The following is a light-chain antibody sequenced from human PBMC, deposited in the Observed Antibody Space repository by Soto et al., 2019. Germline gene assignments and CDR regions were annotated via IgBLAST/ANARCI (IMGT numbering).Light chain of an antibody. CDR1: QSVLYSSNNRNY. Sequence: DIVMTQSPDSLAVSLGERVTINCKSSQSVLYSSNNRNYLAWYQQKPGQPPKLLIYWASTRESGVPDRFSGRGSGTDFTLTISSLQAEDVAVYYCQQYYSTPRTFGQGTKVDIK. V-gene: IGKV4-1*01. CDR2: WAS. CDR3: QQYYSTPRT. J-gene: IGKJ1*01.